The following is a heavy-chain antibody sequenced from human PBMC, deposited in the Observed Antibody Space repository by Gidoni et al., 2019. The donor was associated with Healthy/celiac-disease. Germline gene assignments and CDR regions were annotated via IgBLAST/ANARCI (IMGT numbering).Heavy chain of an antibody. V-gene: IGHV3-23*01. CDR3: AKDSGDSFDY. D-gene: IGHD4-17*01. CDR1: GFTFSSYA. CDR2: ISGSGGST. Sequence: EVQLLESGGGLVQPGGSLRLPCPASGFTFSSYAMSWVRQAPGKGLEWVSAISGSGGSTYYADSVKGRFTISRDKSKNTLYLQMNSLRAEDTAVYYCAKDSGDSFDYWGQGTLVTVSS. J-gene: IGHJ4*02.